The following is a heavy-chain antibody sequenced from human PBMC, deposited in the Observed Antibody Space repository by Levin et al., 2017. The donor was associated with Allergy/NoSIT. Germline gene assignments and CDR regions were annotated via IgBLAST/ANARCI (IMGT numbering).Heavy chain of an antibody. J-gene: IGHJ4*02. V-gene: IGHV3-23*01. D-gene: IGHD6-6*01. Sequence: GALRLSCAASGFTFTSYAMYAMSWVCQAPGKGLEWVSSISAGGDLTYYADSVKGRFTISRDKSKNTLFLQMNSLSAEDTAVYYCAKGGRYSSSEFSYWGQGTLVTVSS. CDR3: AKGGRYSSSEFSY. CDR2: ISAGGDLT. CDR1: GFTFTSYA.